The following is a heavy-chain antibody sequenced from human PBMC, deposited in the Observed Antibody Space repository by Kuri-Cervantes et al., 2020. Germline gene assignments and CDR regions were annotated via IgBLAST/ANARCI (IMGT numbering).Heavy chain of an antibody. V-gene: IGHV4-30-4*01. J-gene: IGHJ4*02. CDR2: IYYSGST. CDR3: ASSYDILTGPFDY. CDR1: GGSISSGDYY. D-gene: IGHD3-9*01. Sequence: SCTVSGGSISSGDYYWSWIRQLPGKGLEWIGYIYYSGSTYYNPSLKSRVTISVDTSKNQFSLKPSSVTAADTAVYYCASSYDILTGPFDYWGQGTLVTVSS.